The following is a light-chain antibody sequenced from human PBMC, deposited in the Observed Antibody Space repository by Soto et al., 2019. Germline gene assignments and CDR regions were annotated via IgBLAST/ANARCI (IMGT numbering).Light chain of an antibody. Sequence: IVMTQSPATLSVSPGERATLSCRASQSVSSNLAWYQQKPGQAPRLLIYGASTRATGIPARLSGSGSGTEFTLTISSLQSEDFAVYYCQPYNNLLSTFGGGTKVEIK. V-gene: IGKV3-15*01. J-gene: IGKJ4*01. CDR1: QSVSSN. CDR3: QPYNNLLST. CDR2: GAS.